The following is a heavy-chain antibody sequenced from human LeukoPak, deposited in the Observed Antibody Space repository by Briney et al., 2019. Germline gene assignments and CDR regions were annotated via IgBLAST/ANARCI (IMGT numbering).Heavy chain of an antibody. J-gene: IGHJ6*02. D-gene: IGHD5-24*01. CDR3: ARDRPNRDGYNRPYYYYYGMDV. Sequence: ASVKVSCKASGYTFTSYYMHWVRQAPGQGLEWMGIINPSGGSTSYAQKFQGRVTMTRDTSTSTVYMELSSQRSEDTAVYYCARDRPNRDGYNRPYYYYYGMDVWGQGTTVTVSS. CDR2: INPSGGST. V-gene: IGHV1-46*01. CDR1: GYTFTSYY.